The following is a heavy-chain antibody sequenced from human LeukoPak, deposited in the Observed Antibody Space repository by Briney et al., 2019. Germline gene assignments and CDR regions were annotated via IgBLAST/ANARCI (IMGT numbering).Heavy chain of an antibody. J-gene: IGHJ6*02. CDR1: GGSISSSSYY. D-gene: IGHD2-2*01. CDR2: IYYSGST. V-gene: IGHV4-39*01. CDR3: ASSDCSSTSCLPYNYYYGMDV. Sequence: SETLSLTCTVSGGSISSSSYYWGWIRQPPGKGLEWIGSIYYSGSTYYNPSLKSRVTISVDTSKNQFSLKLSSVTAADTAVYYCASSDCSSTSCLPYNYYYGMDVWGQGTTVTVSS.